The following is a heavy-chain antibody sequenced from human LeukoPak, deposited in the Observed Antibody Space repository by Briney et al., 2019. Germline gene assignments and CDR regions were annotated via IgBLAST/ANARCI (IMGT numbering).Heavy chain of an antibody. J-gene: IGHJ3*02. D-gene: IGHD3-10*01. V-gene: IGHV5-51*01. CDR3: ARPMTRGQGDAFDI. Sequence: GESLKISCEVSGYSFTSYWIGWVRQMPGKGLEWMGIIYPADSATRYSPSFQGQVTISADKSISTTYLQWISLKASDTAMYYCARPMTRGQGDAFDIWGQGTMVTVSS. CDR1: GYSFTSYW. CDR2: IYPADSAT.